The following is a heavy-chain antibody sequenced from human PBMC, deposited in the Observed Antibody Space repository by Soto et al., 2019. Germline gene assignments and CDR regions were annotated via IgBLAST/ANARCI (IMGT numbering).Heavy chain of an antibody. Sequence: EVQLVESGGGLVQPGGSLRLSCAASGFTVSSNYMSWVRQAPGKGLEWVSIFHSDGSTFYADSVKGRFIIFRDNSKNKMELHMNSLRAEDTALYYCAKAGGSYDYFDYWGQGTLVTVSS. D-gene: IGHD1-26*01. CDR2: FHSDGST. CDR1: GFTVSSNY. J-gene: IGHJ4*02. CDR3: AKAGGSYDYFDY. V-gene: IGHV3-66*01.